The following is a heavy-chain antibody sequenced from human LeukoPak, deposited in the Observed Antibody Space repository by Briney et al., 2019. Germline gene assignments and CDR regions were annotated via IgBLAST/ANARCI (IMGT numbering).Heavy chain of an antibody. D-gene: IGHD7-27*01. CDR3: AKQTGDPYYFDY. Sequence: GGSLRLSCAASGFTFSIFAMSWVRQAPGKGLEWVSTISGSGGSTYYADSVKGRFTISRDNSKNTLYLQMNSLRAEDTAVYYCAKQTGDPYYFDYWGQGTLVTVSS. V-gene: IGHV3-23*01. J-gene: IGHJ4*02. CDR1: GFTFSIFA. CDR2: ISGSGGST.